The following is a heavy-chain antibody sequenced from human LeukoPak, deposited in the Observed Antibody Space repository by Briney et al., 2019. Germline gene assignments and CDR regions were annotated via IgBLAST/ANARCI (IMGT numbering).Heavy chain of an antibody. D-gene: IGHD5-12*01. CDR2: IRSKANSYAT. CDR1: GFTFSGSA. V-gene: IGHV3-73*01. Sequence: GGSLRLSCAASGFTFSGSAMHWVRQASGKGLEWVGRIRSKANSYATAYAASVKGRFTISRDDSKNTAYLQMNSLKTEDTAVYYCTHKRGYDSDYYYYYMDVWGKGTTVTVSS. J-gene: IGHJ6*03. CDR3: THKRGYDSDYYYYYMDV.